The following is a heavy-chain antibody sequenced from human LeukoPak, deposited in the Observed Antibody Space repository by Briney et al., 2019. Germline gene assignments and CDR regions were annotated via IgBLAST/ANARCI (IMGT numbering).Heavy chain of an antibody. CDR1: AFAFTTHW. CDR2: IKQDGSEK. V-gene: IGHV3-7*01. D-gene: IGHD2-15*01. CDR3: ARDTLGLEVADY. Sequence: GGSLRLSCVASAFAFTTHWMSWVRQAPGKGLEWVANIKQDGSEKYYVDSVGGRFTISRDNAENSLYLQMNSLRAEDTAVYYCARDTLGLEVADYWGQGTLVTVPS. J-gene: IGHJ4*02.